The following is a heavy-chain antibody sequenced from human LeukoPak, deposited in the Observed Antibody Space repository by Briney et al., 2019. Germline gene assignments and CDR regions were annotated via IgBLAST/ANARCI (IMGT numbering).Heavy chain of an antibody. CDR1: GYTFTSYY. CDR3: ARTNYYETSGWAAGLSPFDL. D-gene: IGHD3-22*01. CDR2: INPSGGST. Sequence: GASVKVSCKASGYTFTSYYMHWVRQAPGQGLEWMGIINPSGGSTSYAQKFQGRVTMTRDTSTSTVYMELSSLRSEDTAVYYCARTNYYETSGWAAGLSPFDLWGRGTMVTVSS. J-gene: IGHJ3*01. V-gene: IGHV1-46*01.